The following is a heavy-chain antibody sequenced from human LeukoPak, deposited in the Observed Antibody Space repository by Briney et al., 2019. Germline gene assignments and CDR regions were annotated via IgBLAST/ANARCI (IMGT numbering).Heavy chain of an antibody. D-gene: IGHD3-22*01. CDR1: GGSISSGSYY. CDR2: IYTSGST. CDR3: ARDGAYYYDSSGYYPYYYYYYMDV. Sequence: SQTLSHTCTVSGGSISSGSYYWSWIRQPAGKGLEWIGRIYTSGSTNYNPSLKSRVTISGDTSKNQFSLNLSSVTAADTAVYYCARDGAYYYDSSGYYPYYYYYYMDVWGKGTTVTISS. V-gene: IGHV4-61*02. J-gene: IGHJ6*03.